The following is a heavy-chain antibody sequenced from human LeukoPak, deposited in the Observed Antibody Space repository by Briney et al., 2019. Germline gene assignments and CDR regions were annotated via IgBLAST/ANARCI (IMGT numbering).Heavy chain of an antibody. CDR1: GGTISSYY. D-gene: IGHD5-24*01. CDR2: IYYSGST. Sequence: SETLSLTCTVSGGTISSYYWSWIRQPPGKGLEWIGYIYYSGSTNYNPSLKSRVTISVDTSKNQFSLKLSSVTAADTAVYYCASHSRDGHEFDYWGQGTLVTVSS. CDR3: ASHSRDGHEFDY. J-gene: IGHJ4*02. V-gene: IGHV4-59*08.